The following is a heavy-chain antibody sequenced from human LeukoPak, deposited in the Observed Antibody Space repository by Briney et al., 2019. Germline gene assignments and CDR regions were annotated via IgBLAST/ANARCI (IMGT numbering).Heavy chain of an antibody. J-gene: IGHJ3*02. CDR2: INPNSGGT. CDR1: GYTFTGYY. CDR3: ARDLSYYDFWSAYYPGAFDI. D-gene: IGHD3-3*01. Sequence: ASVKVSCKASGYTFTGYYMHWVRQAPGQGLEWMGWINPNSGGTHYAQEVQGRVTMTRETSNSTAYMELSRLRSDDTAVYYCARDLSYYDFWSAYYPGAFDIWGQGTMVTVSS. V-gene: IGHV1-2*02.